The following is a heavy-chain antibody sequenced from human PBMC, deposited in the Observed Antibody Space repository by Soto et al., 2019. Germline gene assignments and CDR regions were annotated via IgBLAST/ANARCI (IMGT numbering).Heavy chain of an antibody. CDR3: ARIRYCSGSSCYSWALTDYYYGMEV. J-gene: IGHJ6*02. V-gene: IGHV1-18*04. CDR1: GYTFTSYG. Sequence: ASVKFSCKASGYTFTSYGISWVRQAPGQGLEWMGWISAYNGNTNYAQKLQGRVTMTTDTSTSTAYMELRSLRSDDTAVYYCARIRYCSGSSCYSWALTDYYYGMEVSCEGNKVTVS. D-gene: IGHD2-15*01. CDR2: ISAYNGNT.